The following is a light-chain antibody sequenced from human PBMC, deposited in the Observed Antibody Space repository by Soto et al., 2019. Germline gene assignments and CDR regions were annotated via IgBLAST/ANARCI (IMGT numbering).Light chain of an antibody. V-gene: IGKV3-15*01. CDR2: GTS. CDR3: QQYNDWPPWT. Sequence: EIVMTQSPATLSVSLGERATLSCRASRNFGSNIAWYQQKPGQAPRLLIFGTSTRATGVPARFSGSGSGTEFTLTISSLQSEDSAVYYCQQYNDWPPWTFGQGTKVDIK. CDR1: RNFGSN. J-gene: IGKJ1*01.